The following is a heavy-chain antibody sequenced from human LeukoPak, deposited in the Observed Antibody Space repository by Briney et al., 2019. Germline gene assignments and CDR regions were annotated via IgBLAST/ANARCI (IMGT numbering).Heavy chain of an antibody. CDR2: IWYDGSNK. V-gene: IGHV3-33*01. D-gene: IGHD6-6*01. CDR1: GFIFSSYG. Sequence: PGRSLRLSCAASGFIFSSYGMHWVRQAPGKGLEWVAVIWYDGSNKYYADSVKGRFTISRDNSKNTLYLQMNSLRAEDTAVYYCARSSYSSSSSVWGQGTMVTVSS. CDR3: ARSSYSSSSSV. J-gene: IGHJ3*01.